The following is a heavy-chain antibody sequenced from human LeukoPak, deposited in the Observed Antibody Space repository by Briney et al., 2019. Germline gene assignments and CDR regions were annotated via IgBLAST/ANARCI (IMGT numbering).Heavy chain of an antibody. CDR3: ARSLGYCNTVSGYGALWY. CDR2: IYHSGST. Sequence: RPSETLSLTCTVSGYSISNGYYWGWVRQPPGKGLEWIGSIYHSGSTYYNPSLKSRDTISVDTSKNQFALKLNSVTAADTAVYYCARSLGYCNTVSGYGALWYWGKGTLVTVS. CDR1: GYSISNGYY. D-gene: IGHD2-2*01. J-gene: IGHJ4*02. V-gene: IGHV4-38-2*02.